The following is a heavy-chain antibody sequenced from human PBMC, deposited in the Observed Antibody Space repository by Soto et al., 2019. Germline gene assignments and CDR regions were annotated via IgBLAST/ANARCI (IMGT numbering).Heavy chain of an antibody. CDR2: IYSGGST. CDR1: GFTVSSNY. CDR3: ARVAPSRRVVIGLWYFDL. V-gene: IGHV3-53*01. D-gene: IGHD3-22*01. J-gene: IGHJ2*01. Sequence: EVQLVESGGGLIQPGGSLRLSCAASGFTVSSNYMSWVRQAPGKGLEWVSVIYSGGSTYYADSVKGRFTISRDNSKNTLYLQMNSLRAEDTAVYYCARVAPSRRVVIGLWYFDLWGRGTLVTVSS.